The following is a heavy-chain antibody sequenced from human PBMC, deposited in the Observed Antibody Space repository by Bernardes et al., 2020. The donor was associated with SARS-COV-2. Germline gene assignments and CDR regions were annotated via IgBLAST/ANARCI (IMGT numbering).Heavy chain of an antibody. CDR1: GFTFSSYS. CDR2: ISSSSSYI. J-gene: IGHJ6*02. CDR3: AREPFDLVPNYYYYYGMDV. Sequence: GGSLRLSCAASGFTFSSYSMNWVRQAPGKGLEWVSSISSSSSYIYYADSVKGRFTISRDNAKNSLYLQMNSLRAEDTAVYYCAREPFDLVPNYYYYYGMDVWGQGTTVTVSS. V-gene: IGHV3-21*01. D-gene: IGHD3-9*01.